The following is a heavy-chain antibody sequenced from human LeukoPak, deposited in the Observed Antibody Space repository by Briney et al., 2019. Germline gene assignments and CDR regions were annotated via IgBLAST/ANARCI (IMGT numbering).Heavy chain of an antibody. V-gene: IGHV3-23*01. CDR3: AKDLVTMVRGVIWPDV. J-gene: IGHJ6*02. D-gene: IGHD3-10*01. CDR2: ISGSGVGT. CDR1: GFTFSDYT. Sequence: HPGGSLRLSCAASGFTFSDYTMNWVRQAPGKGLEWVSAISGSGVGTYYADSVKGRFTISRDNSNNTLYLQMNSLRAEDTAVYYCAKDLVTMVRGVIWPDVWGQGTTVTVSS.